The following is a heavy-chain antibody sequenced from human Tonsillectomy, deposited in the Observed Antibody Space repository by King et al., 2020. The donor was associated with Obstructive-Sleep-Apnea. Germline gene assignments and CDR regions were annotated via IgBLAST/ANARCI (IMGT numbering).Heavy chain of an antibody. CDR3: SRKEVNYYDSNPFDY. V-gene: IGHV1-46*01. CDR1: GYTFTSYY. CDR2: INPSGGST. D-gene: IGHD3-22*01. J-gene: IGHJ4*02. Sequence: QLVQSGAEVKKPGASVKVSCKASGYTFTSYYMHWVRQAPGQGLVWMGIINPSGGSTSYAQKFQGRVTMTRDTSTSTVYMELSSLRSEDTAVYYCSRKEVNYYDSNPFDYWGQGTLVTVSS.